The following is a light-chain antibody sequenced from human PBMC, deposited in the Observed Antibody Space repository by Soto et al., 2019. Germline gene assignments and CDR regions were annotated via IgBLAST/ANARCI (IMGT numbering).Light chain of an antibody. V-gene: IGLV3-21*02. J-gene: IGLJ1*01. CDR1: NTGSKS. Sequence: SYELTQPPSVSVAPGQTARITRGGSNTGSKSVHWYQQKPGQAPVLVVYDDSDRPSGIPERFSGSNSGNTATLTISRVEVGDEADYYSQVWDSSSDPYVFGTGTKLTV. CDR3: QVWDSSSDPYV. CDR2: DDS.